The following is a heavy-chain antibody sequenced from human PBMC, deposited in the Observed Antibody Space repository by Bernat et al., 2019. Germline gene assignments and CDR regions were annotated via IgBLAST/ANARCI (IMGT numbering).Heavy chain of an antibody. V-gene: IGHV3-23*04. D-gene: IGHD5-24*01. CDR2: IGASGSGT. J-gene: IGHJ4*02. CDR1: GFSFSIHG. Sequence: DVQLVESGGVSVQPGESLRLSCAASGFSFSIHGMSWLRQAPGKGLEWVSSIGASGSGTYYADSLKGRFTISRDNSKNTLFLQMNSLTAEDTAVYYCARDTNRDGSELGYWGQGTLVTVSS. CDR3: ARDTNRDGSELGY.